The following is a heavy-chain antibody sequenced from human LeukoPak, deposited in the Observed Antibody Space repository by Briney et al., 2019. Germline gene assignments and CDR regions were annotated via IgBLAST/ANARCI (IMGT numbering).Heavy chain of an antibody. J-gene: IGHJ3*02. D-gene: IGHD2-8*01. Sequence: SVKVSCKASGGTFSSYAISWVRQAPGQWLEWMGGIIPIFGTANYAQKFQGRVTITTDESTSTAYMELSSLRSEDTAVYYCASNRPRDIVLMVYATADDAFDIWGQGTMVTVSS. CDR1: GGTFSSYA. CDR3: ASNRPRDIVLMVYATADDAFDI. CDR2: IIPIFGTA. V-gene: IGHV1-69*05.